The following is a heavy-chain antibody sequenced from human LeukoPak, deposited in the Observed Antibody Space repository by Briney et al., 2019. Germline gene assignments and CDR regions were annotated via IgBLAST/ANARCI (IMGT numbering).Heavy chain of an antibody. CDR2: ISWNSGSI. D-gene: IGHD3-10*01. V-gene: IGHV3-9*01. CDR1: GFTFSSYG. CDR3: AKDITGPSPY. J-gene: IGHJ4*02. Sequence: PGGSLRLSCAASGFTFSSYGMHWVRQAPGKGLEWVAGISWNSGSIGYADSVKGRFTISRDNAKNSLYLQMNSLRAEDTALYYCAKDITGPSPYWGQGTLVTVSS.